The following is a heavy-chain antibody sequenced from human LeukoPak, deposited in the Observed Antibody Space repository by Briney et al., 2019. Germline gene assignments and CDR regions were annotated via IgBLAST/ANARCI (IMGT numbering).Heavy chain of an antibody. D-gene: IGHD3-10*01. Sequence: PGGSLRLSCAASGFTFSNAWMSWVRQAPGKGLEWVGRIKSKTDGGTTDYAAPVKGRFTISRDDSKNTLYLQMNSPKTEDTAVYYCTTVGGYYGSGSYPNWFDPWGQGTLVTVSS. J-gene: IGHJ5*02. V-gene: IGHV3-15*01. CDR1: GFTFSNAW. CDR2: IKSKTDGGTT. CDR3: TTVGGYYGSGSYPNWFDP.